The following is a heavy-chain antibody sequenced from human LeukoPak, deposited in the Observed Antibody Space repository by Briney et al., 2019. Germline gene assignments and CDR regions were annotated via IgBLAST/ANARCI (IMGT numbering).Heavy chain of an antibody. CDR2: ISGSGGST. CDR3: AKDSKIVGPTFRSYHYMDV. Sequence: GGSLRLSCAASGFTFSSYAMSLVRQAPGRGLELVSGISGSGGSTYYADSVKGRFTISRDNSKKTRYLQMNSMRAEDTAVYYCAKDSKIVGPTFRSYHYMDVWGKGTTVTVSS. V-gene: IGHV3-23*01. J-gene: IGHJ6*03. CDR1: GFTFSSYA. D-gene: IGHD1-26*01.